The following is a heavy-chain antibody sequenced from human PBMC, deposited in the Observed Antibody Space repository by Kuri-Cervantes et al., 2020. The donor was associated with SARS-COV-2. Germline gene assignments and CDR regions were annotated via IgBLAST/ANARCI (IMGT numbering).Heavy chain of an antibody. CDR1: GFTFSSYS. D-gene: IGHD2-15*01. CDR2: ISSSSSTI. J-gene: IGHJ4*02. CDR3: ANGYCSGGSCYSAPLY. Sequence: GGSLRLSCAASGFTFSSYSMNWVRQAPGKGLEWVSYISSSSSTIYYADSVKGRFTISRDNAKNSLYLQMNSLRDEDTAVYYCANGYCSGGSCYSAPLYWGQGTLVTVSS. V-gene: IGHV3-48*02.